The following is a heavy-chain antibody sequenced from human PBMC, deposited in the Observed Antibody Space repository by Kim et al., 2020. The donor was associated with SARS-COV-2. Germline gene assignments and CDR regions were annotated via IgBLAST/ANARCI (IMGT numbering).Heavy chain of an antibody. D-gene: IGHD2-2*02. Sequence: GGSLRLSCAASGFTFSSYAMSWVRQAPGKGLEWVSAISGSGGSTYYADSVKGRFTISRDNSKNTLYLQMNSLRAEDTAVYYCAKGQEVAEVPAAIGLLLFDYWGQGTLVTVSS. J-gene: IGHJ4*02. CDR2: ISGSGGST. CDR3: AKGQEVAEVPAAIGLLLFDY. V-gene: IGHV3-23*01. CDR1: GFTFSSYA.